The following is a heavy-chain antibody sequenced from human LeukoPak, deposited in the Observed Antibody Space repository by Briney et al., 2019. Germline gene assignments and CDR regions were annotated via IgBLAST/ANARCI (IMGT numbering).Heavy chain of an antibody. V-gene: IGHV1-69*06. CDR3: ATDLAAAVGY. CDR2: IIPIFGTA. J-gene: IGHJ4*02. D-gene: IGHD6-13*01. CDR1: GYTFSSYA. Sequence: SVKVSCKASGYTFSSYAISWVRQAPGQGLEWMGGIIPIFGTANYAQKFQGRVTMTEDTSTDTAYMELSSLRSEDTAVYYCATDLAAAVGYWGQGTLVTVSS.